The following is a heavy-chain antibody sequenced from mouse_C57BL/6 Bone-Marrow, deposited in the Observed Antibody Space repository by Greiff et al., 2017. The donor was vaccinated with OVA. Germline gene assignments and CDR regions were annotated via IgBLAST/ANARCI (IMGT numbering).Heavy chain of an antibody. CDR1: GYTFTSSG. J-gene: IGHJ4*01. CDR3: ARDYGSSWAMDY. Sequence: VPLQPSGAELARPGASVTLSCKASGYTFTSSGISWVKQRTGQGLEWIGEIYPRSGNTYYNEKLKGKATLTADKSSSTAYMELRSLTSEDSAVYFCARDYGSSWAMDYWGQGTSVTVSS. V-gene: IGHV1-81*01. D-gene: IGHD1-1*01. CDR2: IYPRSGNT.